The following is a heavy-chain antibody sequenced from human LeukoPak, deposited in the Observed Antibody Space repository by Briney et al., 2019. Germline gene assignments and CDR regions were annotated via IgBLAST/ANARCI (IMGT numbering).Heavy chain of an antibody. V-gene: IGHV3-21*01. CDR2: ISSSSSYI. D-gene: IGHD1-26*01. J-gene: IGHJ3*02. CDR1: GFTFSSYS. CDR3: ARGSYSGAFDI. Sequence: PGGSLRLSCAASGFTFSSYSMNSVRQAPGKGLEWVSSISSSSSYIYYADSVKGRFTISRDNAKNSLYLQMNSLRAEGTAVYYCARGSYSGAFDIWGQGKMVTVSS.